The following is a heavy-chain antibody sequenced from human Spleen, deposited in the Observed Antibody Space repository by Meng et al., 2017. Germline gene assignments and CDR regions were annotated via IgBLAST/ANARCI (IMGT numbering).Heavy chain of an antibody. CDR2: MSHIGTNK. J-gene: IGHJ4*02. CDR1: GFTFSSYA. CDR3: AREAQTGYFDC. D-gene: IGHD3-9*01. V-gene: IGHV3-30*04. Sequence: GQLEESGGGVVQPGRSLRLSCAASGFTFSSYALHWVRQAPGKGLEWVAVMSHIGTNKYYADSVKGRFTISRDNSRSTLYLEMNSLIPEDTAVYYCAREAQTGYFDCWGQGALVTVSS.